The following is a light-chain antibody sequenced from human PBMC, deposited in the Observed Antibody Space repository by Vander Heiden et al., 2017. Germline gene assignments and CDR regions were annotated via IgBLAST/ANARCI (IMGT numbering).Light chain of an antibody. V-gene: IGKV1-39*01. CDR2: AAS. J-gene: IGKJ1*01. CDR3: QQSDSTPQT. CDR1: QSISSY. Sequence: ASVGDRVTITCRASQSISSYLNWYQQKPGKAPKLLIYAASSLQSGVPSRFSGSGSGTDFTLTISSLQPEDFATYYCQQSDSTPQTFGQGTKVXIK.